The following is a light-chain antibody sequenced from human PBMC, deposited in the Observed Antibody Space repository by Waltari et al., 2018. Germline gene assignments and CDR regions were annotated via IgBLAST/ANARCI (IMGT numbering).Light chain of an antibody. Sequence: QTLLTQPPSVSGAPGQRVALSCTGTSPNLGAGFVLHCYYQLPGKTPRPLIFDDDNRPSGIPDRFSGSRSGTSASLAITGLQADDEGDYYCQSFDISLRASVFGGGTRLTVL. CDR1: SPNLGAGFV. V-gene: IGLV1-40*01. CDR3: QSFDISLRASV. J-gene: IGLJ2*01. CDR2: DDD.